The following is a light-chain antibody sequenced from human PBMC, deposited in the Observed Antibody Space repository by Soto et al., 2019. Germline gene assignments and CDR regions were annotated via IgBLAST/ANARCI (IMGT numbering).Light chain of an antibody. V-gene: IGLV2-23*01. Sequence: QSALTQPASVSGSPGQSITISCTGTSSDVGSYNLVSWYQQHPGKAPKLMSYEGSKRPSGVSNRFSGSKSGTTASLTISGLQAEDEADYYCCSYAGSSTVVFGGGTQLTVL. CDR2: EGS. J-gene: IGLJ2*01. CDR1: SSDVGSYNL. CDR3: CSYAGSSTVV.